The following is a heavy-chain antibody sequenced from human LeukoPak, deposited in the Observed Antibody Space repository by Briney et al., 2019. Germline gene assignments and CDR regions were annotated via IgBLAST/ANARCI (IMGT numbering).Heavy chain of an antibody. V-gene: IGHV4-38-2*02. CDR3: ARDPGCSGASCPLDY. Sequence: PSETLSLTCTVSGYSISSGYYWGWIRQPPGKGLEWIGSFSHSGRAYYNPSLKSRVTISIDTSKNQFSLKLRSVTAADTAVYYCARDPGCSGASCPLDYWGQGTLVTVSS. D-gene: IGHD2-15*01. CDR1: GYSISSGYY. J-gene: IGHJ4*02. CDR2: FSHSGRA.